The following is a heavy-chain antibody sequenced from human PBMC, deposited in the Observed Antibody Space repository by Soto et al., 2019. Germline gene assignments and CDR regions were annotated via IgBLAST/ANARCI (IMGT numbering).Heavy chain of an antibody. V-gene: IGHV4-39*01. D-gene: IGHD3-22*01. J-gene: IGHJ4*02. CDR2: TYYSGST. Sequence: ASETLSLTCTVSGGSISSGTYYWGWIRQPPGKGLEWIGSTYYSGSTYYSPSLKSRVTISVDTSNNQLSLKLSSVTAADTAVYDCASIYDTGGSFDYWRQGTLVTVSS. CDR3: ASIYDTGGSFDY. CDR1: GGSISSGTYY.